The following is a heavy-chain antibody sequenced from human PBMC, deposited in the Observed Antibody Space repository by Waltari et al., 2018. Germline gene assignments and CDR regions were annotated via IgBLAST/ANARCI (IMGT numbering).Heavy chain of an antibody. V-gene: IGHV4-34*02. Sequence: QVQLQQWGAGLLQPSETLSLTCAVYGGSFSGYYWAWIRQSPGQGLEWTGEINHAGNRNYNPSLRSRVTMLVDTSRSQFSLKLSSMTAADTALYYCVRLEDCSGPGGNCYSGDSFALDVWGQGTTVTVS. J-gene: IGHJ6*02. CDR2: INHAGNR. CDR1: GGSFSGYY. CDR3: VRLEDCSGPGGNCYSGDSFALDV. D-gene: IGHD2-8*02.